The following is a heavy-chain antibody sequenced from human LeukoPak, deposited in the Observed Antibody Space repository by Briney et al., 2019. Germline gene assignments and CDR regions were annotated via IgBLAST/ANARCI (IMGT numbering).Heavy chain of an antibody. Sequence: GASVKVSCKASGYTFTGYYMHWVRQAPGQGLEWMGWINPNSGGTKNAQKFQGRVTMTRDTSISTACMELSSMRSDDTAVYYCARVSSWYGGLDYWGQGTLVTVSS. CDR1: GYTFTGYY. D-gene: IGHD6-13*01. CDR2: INPNSGGT. CDR3: ARVSSWYGGLDY. J-gene: IGHJ4*02. V-gene: IGHV1-2*02.